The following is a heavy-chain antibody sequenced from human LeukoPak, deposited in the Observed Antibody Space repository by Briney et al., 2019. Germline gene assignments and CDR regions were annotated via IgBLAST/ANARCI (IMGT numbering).Heavy chain of an antibody. CDR1: GFTFSSYA. V-gene: IGHV3-23*01. Sequence: GGSLRLSCAASGFTFSSYAMSWVLRAPGKGVEWVSAISGSGGSTYYADSVKGRFTISRHNSKNTLYLQMNRLRAEDTAVYYCARGTIAAAGPYYYYYYGMDVWGQGTTVTVSS. CDR2: ISGSGGST. CDR3: ARGTIAAAGPYYYYYYGMDV. J-gene: IGHJ6*02. D-gene: IGHD6-13*01.